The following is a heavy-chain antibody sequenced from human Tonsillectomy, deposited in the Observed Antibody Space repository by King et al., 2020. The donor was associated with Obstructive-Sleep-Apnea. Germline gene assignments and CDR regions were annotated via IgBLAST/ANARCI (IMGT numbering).Heavy chain of an antibody. D-gene: IGHD2-2*01. CDR1: GGSISSSGSF. J-gene: IGHJ4*02. CDR2: IYYSGST. Sequence: QLQLQESGPGLVKPSETLSLTCNVSGGSISSSGSFWGWIRQPPGKGLEWIGSIYYSGSTYYNPSLKSRVTISTDTSENQFSLNLNSVTAADTAVYFCASPAEDCTSISCPLDYWGQGTLVTVSS. CDR3: ASPAEDCTSISCPLDY. V-gene: IGHV4-39*07.